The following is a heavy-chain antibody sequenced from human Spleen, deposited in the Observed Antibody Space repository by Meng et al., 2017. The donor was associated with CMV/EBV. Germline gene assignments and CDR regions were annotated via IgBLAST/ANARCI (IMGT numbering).Heavy chain of an antibody. CDR1: GFTVSSNY. CDR2: IYSGGST. J-gene: IGHJ5*02. D-gene: IGHD2-15*01. V-gene: IGHV3-53*01. Sequence: LSCAASGFTVSSNYMSWVRQAPGKGLEWASVIYSGGSTYYADSVKGRFTISRDNSKNTLYLQMNSLRAEDTAVYYCARAGGGWFDPWGQGTLVTVSS. CDR3: ARAGGGWFDP.